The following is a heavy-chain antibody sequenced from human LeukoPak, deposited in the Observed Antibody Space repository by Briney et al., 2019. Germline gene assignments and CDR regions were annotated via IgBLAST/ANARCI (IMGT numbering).Heavy chain of an antibody. J-gene: IGHJ6*03. CDR1: GGSVSDYRSY. Sequence: SETLSLTCTVSGGSVSDYRSYWPWIRQPPGKGLEWVGSVYHNGDTYYNPALKSRVTISVDTSKNQFSLKLSLVTAADTAVYYCARDSSSWSVYYYYYYMDVWSKGTTVTVSS. V-gene: IGHV4-39*07. CDR3: ARDSSSWSVYYYYYYMDV. D-gene: IGHD6-13*01. CDR2: VYHNGDT.